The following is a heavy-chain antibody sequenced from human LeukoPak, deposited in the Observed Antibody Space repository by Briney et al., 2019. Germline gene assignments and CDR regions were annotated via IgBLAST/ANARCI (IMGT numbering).Heavy chain of an antibody. CDR1: GGTFSSYA. CDR3: ARGTRGLTMTFDY. Sequence: GASEKVSCKASGGTFSSYAISWVRQAPGQGLEWMGRIIPILGIANYAQKFQGRVTITADKSTSTAYMELSSLRSEDTAVYYCARGTRGLTMTFDYWGQGTLVTVSS. CDR2: IIPILGIA. V-gene: IGHV1-69*04. D-gene: IGHD3-22*01. J-gene: IGHJ4*02.